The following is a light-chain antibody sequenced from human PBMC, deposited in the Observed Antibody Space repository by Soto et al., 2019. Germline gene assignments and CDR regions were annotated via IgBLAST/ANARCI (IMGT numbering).Light chain of an antibody. CDR3: AAWDDRLNGYG. CDR1: SSNIGNNA. Sequence: QSALAQSPSASGTPGQRVTISCSGSSSNIGNNAVNWYQHLPGTAPKLLVYSHNQRPSGVSDRFSGSQSGTSASLAISGLQSEDEADYYCAAWDDRLNGYGFGPGTKVAVL. J-gene: IGLJ1*01. CDR2: SHN. V-gene: IGLV1-44*01.